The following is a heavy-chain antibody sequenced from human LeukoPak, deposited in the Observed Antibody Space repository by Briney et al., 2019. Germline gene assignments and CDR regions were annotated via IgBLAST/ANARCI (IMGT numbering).Heavy chain of an antibody. CDR2: ISGSSGST. D-gene: IGHD6-19*01. Sequence: GGSLRLSCAASGFTFTSYAMSWVRQAPGKGLEWGSAISGSSGSTYYADSVKGRFTISRDNSKNTLYLQMNSLRAEDTAVYYCANHGWDASIDYWGQGTLVTVSS. CDR3: ANHGWDASIDY. CDR1: GFTFTSYA. V-gene: IGHV3-23*01. J-gene: IGHJ4*02.